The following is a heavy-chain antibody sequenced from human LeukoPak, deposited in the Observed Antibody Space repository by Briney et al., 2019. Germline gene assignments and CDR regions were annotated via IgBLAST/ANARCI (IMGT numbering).Heavy chain of an antibody. Sequence: PGGSLRLSCAASGFTFSSYAMHWVRQAPGKGLEWVAFISYAGSNKNYADSVKGRFTISRDNSKNTLYVQMNTLRAEDTAVYYCAKAMFYYDSSGHVDYWGRGTLVTVSS. CDR2: ISYAGSNK. CDR1: GFTFSSYA. CDR3: AKAMFYYDSSGHVDY. V-gene: IGHV3-30*02. J-gene: IGHJ4*02. D-gene: IGHD3-22*01.